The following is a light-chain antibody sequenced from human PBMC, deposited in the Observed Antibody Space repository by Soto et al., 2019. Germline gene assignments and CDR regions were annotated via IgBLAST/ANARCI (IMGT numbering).Light chain of an antibody. J-gene: IGLJ7*01. Sequence: QPVLTQSPSASGTPGQRVTISCSGSRSNIGRNFAYWYQHVPGTAPRLLIQRNNERPSGVPDRFPGSKSGTSVSLAISGLRSDDEATYYCAAWDDTLDAQVFGGGTQLTVL. CDR3: AAWDDTLDAQV. CDR2: RNN. V-gene: IGLV1-47*01. CDR1: RSNIGRNF.